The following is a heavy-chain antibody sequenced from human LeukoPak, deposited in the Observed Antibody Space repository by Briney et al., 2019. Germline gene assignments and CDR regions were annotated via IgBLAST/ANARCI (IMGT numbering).Heavy chain of an antibody. CDR2: IGTAGDT. Sequence: GGSLRLSCAASGFTFSTYDMHWVRQPTGKGLEWVSTIGTAGDTYYPGSVKDRFTISRDNAKNSLYLQMDSLRAGDTAVYYCAGLVVGEAHDGFDIWGQGTMVTVSS. V-gene: IGHV3-13*04. D-gene: IGHD2-21*01. CDR1: GFTFSTYD. J-gene: IGHJ3*02. CDR3: AGLVVGEAHDGFDI.